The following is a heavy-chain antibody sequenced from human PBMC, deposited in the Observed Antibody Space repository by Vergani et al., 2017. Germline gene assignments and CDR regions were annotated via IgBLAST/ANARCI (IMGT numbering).Heavy chain of an antibody. D-gene: IGHD3-16*01. J-gene: IGHJ6*03. V-gene: IGHV3-33*01. CDR1: GFKFSQFG. Sequence: QVQLVESGGGVVQPGTSLRLSCEASGFKFSQFGMHWVRQGPGKGLEWVASIRSDESRRYYGDSMEGPFTISRDNSKNTLYLEMESLRVEDTAVYFCARDKSKRAPAVMGTYYYYMDVWGKGTKVTVSS. CDR3: ARDKSKRAPAVMGTYYYYMDV. CDR2: IRSDESRR.